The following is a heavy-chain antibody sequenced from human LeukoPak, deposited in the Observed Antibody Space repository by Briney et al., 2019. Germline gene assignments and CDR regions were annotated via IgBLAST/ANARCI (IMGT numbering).Heavy chain of an antibody. Sequence: SETLSLTCTVSGGSISSYYWSWIRQPPGKGLEWIGYIYYSGSTNYNPSLKSRVTISVGTSKNQFSLKLSSVTAADTAVCYCARAPTAMARYYYGMDVWGQGTTVTVSS. CDR3: ARAPTAMARYYYGMDV. V-gene: IGHV4-59*01. CDR1: GGSISSYY. J-gene: IGHJ6*02. CDR2: IYYSGST. D-gene: IGHD5-18*01.